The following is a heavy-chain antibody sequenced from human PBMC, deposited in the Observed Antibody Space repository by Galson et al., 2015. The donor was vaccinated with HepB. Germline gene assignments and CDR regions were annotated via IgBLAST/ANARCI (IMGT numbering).Heavy chain of an antibody. D-gene: IGHD2-2*01. CDR2: ISGSAQST. CDR1: GFTYNTYA. V-gene: IGHV3-23*01. CDR3: ARGACSTNNCFPFDH. Sequence: LRLSCAASGFTYNTYAMAWVRQSPGKGLEWVSSISGSAQSTDYADSVKGRFIISRDNSKNTVYPQINSLRVEDTAVYYCARGACSTNNCFPFDHWGQGNLVTVSS. J-gene: IGHJ4*02.